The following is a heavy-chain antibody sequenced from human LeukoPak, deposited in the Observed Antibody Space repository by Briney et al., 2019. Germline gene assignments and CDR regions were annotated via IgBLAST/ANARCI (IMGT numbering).Heavy chain of an antibody. V-gene: IGHV1-2*03. J-gene: IGHJ4*02. CDR3: ASRSYGSGSYRIFDY. CDR1: GYTFTGYY. D-gene: IGHD3-10*01. CDR2: INPNSGGT. Sequence: LGASVKVSCKASGYTFTGYYMHWVRQAPGQGLEWMGWINPNSGGTNYAQKFQGRVTMTRDTSISTAYMELSRLRSDDTAVYYCASRSYGSGSYRIFDYWGQGTLVTVSS.